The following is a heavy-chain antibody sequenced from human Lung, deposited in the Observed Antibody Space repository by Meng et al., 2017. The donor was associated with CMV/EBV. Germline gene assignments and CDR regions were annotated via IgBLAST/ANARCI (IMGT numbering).Heavy chain of an antibody. V-gene: IGHV3-9*01. CDR2: ISWNSGSI. D-gene: IGHD6-19*01. Sequence: SXRLSCAASGFTFDDYAMHWVRQAPGKGLEWVSGISWNSGSIGYADSVKGRFTIFRDNAKNSLYLQMNSLRAEDTALYYCAKESSGFDYLGQGPLVTVSS. CDR1: GFTFDDYA. J-gene: IGHJ4*02. CDR3: AKESSGFDY.